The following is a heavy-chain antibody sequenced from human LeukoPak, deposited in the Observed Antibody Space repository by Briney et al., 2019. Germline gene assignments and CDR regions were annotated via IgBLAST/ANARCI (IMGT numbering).Heavy chain of an antibody. CDR1: GCSISSYY. J-gene: IGHJ6*03. V-gene: IGHV4-4*07. D-gene: IGHD6-19*01. Sequence: PSETLSLTCTASGCSISSYYWSWIRQPAGKGLEWIGRIYTSGSTNYNPSLKSRVTMSVDTSKNQFSLKLSSVTAADTAVYYCARDEQWLVHTKYYYYYYYMDVWGKGTTVTVSS. CDR3: ARDEQWLVHTKYYYYYYYMDV. CDR2: IYTSGST.